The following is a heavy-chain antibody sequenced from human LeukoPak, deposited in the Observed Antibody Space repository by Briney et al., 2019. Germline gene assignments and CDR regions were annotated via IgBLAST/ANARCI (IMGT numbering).Heavy chain of an antibody. J-gene: IGHJ2*01. V-gene: IGHV3-74*01. Sequence: GGSLRLSCVASGFTFSNYWMHWVRQPPGKGLVWVSRICVDGRTTNYADSVKGRFTISRDNSKNTLYLQMNSLRAEDTAVYYCAKEAGYCSGGSCPGRDSPVINWYFDLWGRGTLVTVSS. D-gene: IGHD2-15*01. CDR3: AKEAGYCSGGSCPGRDSPVINWYFDL. CDR2: ICVDGRTT. CDR1: GFTFSNYW.